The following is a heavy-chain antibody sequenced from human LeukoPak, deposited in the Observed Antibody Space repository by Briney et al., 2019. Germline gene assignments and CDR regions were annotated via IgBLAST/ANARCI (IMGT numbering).Heavy chain of an antibody. Sequence: GASVKLCCKASGGTFSSYAISWVRQAPGQGLEWMGGIIPIFGTANYAQKFQGRVTITADESTSTAYMELSSLRSEDTAVYYCARESPQGGIDYWGQGTLVTVSS. V-gene: IGHV1-69*13. CDR3: ARESPQGGIDY. J-gene: IGHJ4*02. CDR1: GGTFSSYA. D-gene: IGHD3-16*01. CDR2: IIPIFGTA.